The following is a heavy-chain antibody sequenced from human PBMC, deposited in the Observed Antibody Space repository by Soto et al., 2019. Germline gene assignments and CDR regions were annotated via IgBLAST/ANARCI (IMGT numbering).Heavy chain of an antibody. Sequence: QVQLVQSGAEVKKPGSSVKVSCKASGGTFSSYAIRWVRQAPGQGLEWMGGIIPIFGTANYAQKFQGRVTITADESTSTAYIELSSLRSEDTAVYYCFIYCTNGVCYIPSHYYYGMDVWGQGTTVTVSS. CDR2: IIPIFGTA. D-gene: IGHD2-8*01. CDR1: GGTFSSYA. J-gene: IGHJ6*02. CDR3: FIYCTNGVCYIPSHYYYGMDV. V-gene: IGHV1-69*01.